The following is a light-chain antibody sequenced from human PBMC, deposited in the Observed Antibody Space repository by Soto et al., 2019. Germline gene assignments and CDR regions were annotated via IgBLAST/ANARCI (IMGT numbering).Light chain of an antibody. CDR3: QQYGSSPYT. J-gene: IGKJ2*01. V-gene: IGKV3-15*01. CDR2: GAS. CDR1: QSVSSN. Sequence: EIVMTQSPANLSVSPGERATLSCRASQSVSSNLAWYQQKPGQGPRLLIYGASTRATSIPARFSGSGSGTEFTLTISRLEPEDFAVYYCQQYGSSPYTFGQGTKLEIK.